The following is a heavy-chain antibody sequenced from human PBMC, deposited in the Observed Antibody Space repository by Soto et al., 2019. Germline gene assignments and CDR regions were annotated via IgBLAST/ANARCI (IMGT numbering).Heavy chain of an antibody. J-gene: IGHJ5*02. Sequence: PSETLSLSCTVSGGSISSGDYYWSWIRQPPGKGLEWIGYIYYSGSTYYNPSLKSRVTISVDTSKNQFSLKLSSVTAADTAVYYCARAHHRYCSGGRCYSGLAHWLDPWGQGTLVT. V-gene: IGHV4-30-4*01. D-gene: IGHD2-15*01. CDR1: GGSISSGDYY. CDR2: IYYSGST. CDR3: ARAHHRYCSGGRCYSGLAHWLDP.